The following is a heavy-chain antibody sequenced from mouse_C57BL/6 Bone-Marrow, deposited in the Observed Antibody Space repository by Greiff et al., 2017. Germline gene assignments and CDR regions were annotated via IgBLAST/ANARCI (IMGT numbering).Heavy chain of an antibody. V-gene: IGHV1-20*01. Sequence: VQLKQSGPELVKPGDSVKISCTASGYSFTGYFMNWVMQSHGKSLEWIGRINPYNGDTFYNQKFKGKATLTVDKSSSTAHMALRSLTSEDSAVYYCASDGYYEGFAYWGQGTLVTVSA. CDR1: GYSFTGYF. CDR2: INPYNGDT. CDR3: ASDGYYEGFAY. D-gene: IGHD2-3*01. J-gene: IGHJ3*01.